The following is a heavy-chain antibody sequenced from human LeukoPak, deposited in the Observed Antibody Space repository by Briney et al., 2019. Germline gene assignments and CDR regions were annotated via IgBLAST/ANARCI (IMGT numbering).Heavy chain of an antibody. Sequence: KPGGSLRLSCAASGFTFSSYSMNWVRQAPGKGLEWVSSISSSSSYIYYADSVKGRFTISRDNSKNTLYLQMNSLRVDDTAVYYCAKEYSSGWYDWGQGTLVSVSS. CDR2: ISSSSSYI. CDR3: AKEYSSGWYD. CDR1: GFTFSSYS. V-gene: IGHV3-21*04. J-gene: IGHJ4*02. D-gene: IGHD6-19*01.